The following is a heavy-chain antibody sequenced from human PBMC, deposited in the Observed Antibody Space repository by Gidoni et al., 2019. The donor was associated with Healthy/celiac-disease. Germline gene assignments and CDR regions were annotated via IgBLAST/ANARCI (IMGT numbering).Heavy chain of an antibody. CDR1: GFTFSSYA. Sequence: SGFTFSSYAMSWVRQAPGKGLEWVSAISGSGGSTYYADSVKGRFTISRDNSKNTLYLQMNSLRAEDTAVYYCAKEDVEMATITGFDYWGQGTLVTVSS. CDR3: AKEDVEMATITGFDY. V-gene: IGHV3-23*01. CDR2: ISGSGGST. J-gene: IGHJ4*02. D-gene: IGHD5-12*01.